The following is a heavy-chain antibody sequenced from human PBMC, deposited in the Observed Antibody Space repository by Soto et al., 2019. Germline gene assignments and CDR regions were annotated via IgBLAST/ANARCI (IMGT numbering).Heavy chain of an antibody. Sequence: QVQLVQSGAEVKKPGASVKVSCKASGYTFTSYGISWVRQAPGQGLEWMGWISAYNGNTNYAQKLQGRVTMTTDTFTSTAYLELRSLRSDDTAVYYCASSLLVGYGLEGESDWGQGTLVTVSS. V-gene: IGHV1-18*01. J-gene: IGHJ4*02. CDR3: ASSLLVGYGLEGESD. D-gene: IGHD5-18*01. CDR2: ISAYNGNT. CDR1: GYTFTSYG.